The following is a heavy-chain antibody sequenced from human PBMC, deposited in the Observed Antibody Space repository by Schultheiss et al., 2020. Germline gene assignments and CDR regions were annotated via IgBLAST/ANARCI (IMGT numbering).Heavy chain of an antibody. CDR1: GCSISSAYH. D-gene: IGHD3-16*02. J-gene: IGHJ4*02. Sequence: SETLSLTCAVSGCSISSAYHWGWIRQPPGKGLEWIGEINHSGSTNYNPSLKSRVTISVDTSKNQFSLKLSSVTAADTAVYYCARVILHDYVWGSYRSFDYWGQGTLVTVSS. CDR3: ARVILHDYVWGSYRSFDY. V-gene: IGHV4-38-2*01. CDR2: INHSGST.